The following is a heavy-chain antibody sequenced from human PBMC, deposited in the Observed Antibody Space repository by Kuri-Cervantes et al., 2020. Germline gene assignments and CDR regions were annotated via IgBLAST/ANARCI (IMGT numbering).Heavy chain of an antibody. J-gene: IGHJ5*02. D-gene: IGHD1-26*01. CDR3: ARDTSVGRNWFDP. CDR2: ISYDGNSK. V-gene: IGHV3-30*03. Sequence: GESLKISCAASGFNFDDYGMSWVRQAPGKGLEWVTVISYDGNSKYYTDSVKGRFTISRDNSKNTLYLQMNSLRAEDTAVYYCARDTSVGRNWFDPWGQGTLVTVSS. CDR1: GFNFDDYG.